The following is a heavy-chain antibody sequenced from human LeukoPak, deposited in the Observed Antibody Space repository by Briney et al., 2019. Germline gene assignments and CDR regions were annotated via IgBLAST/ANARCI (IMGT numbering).Heavy chain of an antibody. CDR2: INAGNGNT. CDR1: GYTFTSYA. Sequence: ASVKVSCKASGYTFTSYAMHWVRQAPGQRREWMGWINAGNGNTKYSQKFQGRVTITRDTSASTAYMELSSLRSEDTAVYYCARDYYDSSGYTPFDYWGQGTLVTVSS. CDR3: ARDYYDSSGYTPFDY. V-gene: IGHV1-3*01. J-gene: IGHJ4*02. D-gene: IGHD3-22*01.